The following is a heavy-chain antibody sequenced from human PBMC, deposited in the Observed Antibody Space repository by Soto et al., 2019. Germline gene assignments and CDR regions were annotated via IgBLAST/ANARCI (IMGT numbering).Heavy chain of an antibody. CDR1: GYTFTSYD. D-gene: IGHD2-2*01. CDR2: MNPNSGNT. J-gene: IGHJ3*02. Sequence: ASVKVSCNASGYTFTSYDINWVRQATGQGLEWMGWMNPNSGNTGYAQKFQGRVTMTRNTSISTAYMELSSLRSEDTAVYYCARRCSTSCLDAFDIWGQGTMVTVS. V-gene: IGHV1-8*01. CDR3: ARRCSTSCLDAFDI.